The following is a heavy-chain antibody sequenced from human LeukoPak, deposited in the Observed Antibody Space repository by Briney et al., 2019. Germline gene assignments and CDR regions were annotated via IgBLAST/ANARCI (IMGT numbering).Heavy chain of an antibody. CDR1: GYTFTTHA. CDR2: INTNTGDP. V-gene: IGHV7-4-1*02. J-gene: IGHJ5*02. D-gene: IGHD1-1*01. Sequence: AASVTVSCKASGYTFTTHAMNWVRQAPGQGLEWMGWINTNTGDPTYAQGFTGRFVFSLDTSVNTAYLQINSLKAEDTAIYYCARVLEHNWFGPWGQGTLVTVSS. CDR3: ARVLEHNWFGP.